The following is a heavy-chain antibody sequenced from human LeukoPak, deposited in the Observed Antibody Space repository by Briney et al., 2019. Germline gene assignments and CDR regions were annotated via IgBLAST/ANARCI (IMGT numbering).Heavy chain of an antibody. CDR3: ARSQTYYDFWSGYQYFDY. Sequence: SETLSLTCTVSGYSISSGYYWGWIRQPPGKGLEWIGSIYHSGSTYYNPSLKSRVTISVDTSKNQFSLRLSSVTAADTAVYYCARSQTYYDFWSGYQYFDYWGQGTLVTVSS. CDR2: IYHSGST. CDR1: GYSISSGYY. J-gene: IGHJ4*02. D-gene: IGHD3-3*01. V-gene: IGHV4-38-2*02.